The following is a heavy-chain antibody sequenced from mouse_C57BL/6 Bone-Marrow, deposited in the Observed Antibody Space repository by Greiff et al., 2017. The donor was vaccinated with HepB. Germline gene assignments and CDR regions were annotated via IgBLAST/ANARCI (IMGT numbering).Heavy chain of an antibody. Sequence: VQLQQSGAELVKPGASVKMSCKASGYTFTSYWITWVKQRPRQGLEWIGDIYPGSGSTNYNEKFKSKATLTVDTSSSTAYMQLSSLTSEDSAVYYCATVVATPYWYFDVWGTGTTVTVSS. CDR1: GYTFTSYW. CDR2: IYPGSGST. V-gene: IGHV1-55*01. J-gene: IGHJ1*03. D-gene: IGHD1-1*01. CDR3: ATVVATPYWYFDV.